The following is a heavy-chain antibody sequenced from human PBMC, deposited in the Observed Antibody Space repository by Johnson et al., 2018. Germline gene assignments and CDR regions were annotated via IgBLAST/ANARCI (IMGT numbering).Heavy chain of an antibody. V-gene: IGHV3-23*04. J-gene: IGHJ4*02. CDR2: IRGSGGST. D-gene: IGHD3-10*01. CDR3: AKDTKGTPVRGTWDY. CDR1: GFIFDSYA. Sequence: VQLVESGGGLVQPGGSXRLSCAASGFIFDSYAMSWVRQAPRTGLEWVSGIRGSGGSTYYADSVRGRFTISRDNSKNTLYLQMNSLRAEDTAVYYCAKDTKGTPVRGTWDYWGQGTLVTVSS.